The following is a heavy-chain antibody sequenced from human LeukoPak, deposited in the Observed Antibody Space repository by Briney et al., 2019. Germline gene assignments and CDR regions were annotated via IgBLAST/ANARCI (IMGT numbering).Heavy chain of an antibody. D-gene: IGHD4-23*01. J-gene: IGHJ4*02. V-gene: IGHV3-21*01. CDR3: ARDFGDYDGTAY. Sequence: GGSLRLSCAASGFTFSSYSMNWVRQAPGKGLEWVSSISSSSSYIYYADSVKGRFTISRDNSKNTLYLQINSLRAEDTAVYYCARDFGDYDGTAYWGQGTLVTVSS. CDR1: GFTFSSYS. CDR2: ISSSSSYI.